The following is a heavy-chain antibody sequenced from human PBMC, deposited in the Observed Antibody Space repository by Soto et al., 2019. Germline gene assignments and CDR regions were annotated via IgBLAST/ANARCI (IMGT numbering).Heavy chain of an antibody. CDR1: GGSISSGGYS. Sequence: QLQLQESGSGLVKPSQTLSLTCAVSGGSISSGGYSWSWIRQPPGKGLEWIGYIYHSGSTYYNPSLKSRVTISVDRSKNQFSLKLSSVTAADTAVYYCARDRAYYDSSGYSGEAGMDVWGQGTTVTVFS. D-gene: IGHD3-22*01. V-gene: IGHV4-30-2*01. CDR3: ARDRAYYDSSGYSGEAGMDV. J-gene: IGHJ6*02. CDR2: IYHSGST.